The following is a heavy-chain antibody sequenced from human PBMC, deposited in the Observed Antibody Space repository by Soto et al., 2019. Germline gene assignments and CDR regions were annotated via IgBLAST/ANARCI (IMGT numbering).Heavy chain of an antibody. CDR2: ISCDGSNK. D-gene: IGHD5-12*01. J-gene: IGHJ4*02. CDR3: AKGPLGGYDWDFDY. Sequence: QVQLVESGGGVVQPGRSLRLSCAASGFTFSSYGMHWVRQAPGRGLEWVAVISCDGSNKYYADSVKGRFTISRDNSKNTLYLQMISLRAEDTAVYYCAKGPLGGYDWDFDYWGQGTLVTVSS. V-gene: IGHV3-30*18. CDR1: GFTFSSYG.